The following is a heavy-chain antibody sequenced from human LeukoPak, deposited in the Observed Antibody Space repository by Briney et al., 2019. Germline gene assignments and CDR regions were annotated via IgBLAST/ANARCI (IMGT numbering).Heavy chain of an antibody. CDR2: IWYDGSNK. V-gene: IGHV3-33*01. CDR3: ASSYGGKGYYFDY. D-gene: IGHD4-23*01. Sequence: GRSLRLSCAASGFTFSSYGMHWVRQAPGKWLEWVAVIWYDGSNKYYADSVKGRFTISRDNSKNTLYLQMNSLRAEDTAVYYCASSYGGKGYYFDYWGQGTLVTVSS. J-gene: IGHJ4*02. CDR1: GFTFSSYG.